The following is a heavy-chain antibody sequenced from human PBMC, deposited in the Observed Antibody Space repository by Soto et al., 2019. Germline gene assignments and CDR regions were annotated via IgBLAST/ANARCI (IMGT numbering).Heavy chain of an antibody. V-gene: IGHV4-59*08. CDR3: ARGAYGAADY. Sequence: QPPGKGLEWIGDIDYTGRTNYNPSLKSRVSISRDMSKSQLSLKVNSVTAADTAVYYCARGAYGAADYWGQGALLTVSS. CDR2: IDYTGRT. J-gene: IGHJ4*02. D-gene: IGHD4-17*01.